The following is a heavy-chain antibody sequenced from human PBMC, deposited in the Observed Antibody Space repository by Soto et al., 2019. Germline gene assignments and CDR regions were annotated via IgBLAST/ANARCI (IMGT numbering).Heavy chain of an antibody. CDR2: ISAYNGNT. CDR1: GYTFTSYG. V-gene: IGHV1-18*01. D-gene: IGHD2-2*01. Sequence: QVQLVQSGAEVKKPGASVKVSCKASGYTFTSYGISWVRQAPGQGLEWMGWISAYNGNTNYAQKLQGRVTMTTDTSTSTANMELRSLRSDDTAVYYCARVTRGYCSSTSCLSDAFDIWGQGTMVTVSS. J-gene: IGHJ3*02. CDR3: ARVTRGYCSSTSCLSDAFDI.